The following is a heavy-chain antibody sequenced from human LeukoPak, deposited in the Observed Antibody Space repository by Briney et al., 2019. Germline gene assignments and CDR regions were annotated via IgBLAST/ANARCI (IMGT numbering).Heavy chain of an antibody. CDR1: GGTFRSSA. V-gene: IGHV1-69*05. Sequence: SVKVSCKASGGTFRSSAISWVRQAPGQGLEWMGGLIPLLGTPDYAQKFQGRLTITTDELTTTTYMELSSLISDDTAVYYCARDGGSRHLWGQGTLVTVSS. J-gene: IGHJ5*02. CDR3: ARDGGSRHL. D-gene: IGHD3-16*01. CDR2: LIPLLGTP.